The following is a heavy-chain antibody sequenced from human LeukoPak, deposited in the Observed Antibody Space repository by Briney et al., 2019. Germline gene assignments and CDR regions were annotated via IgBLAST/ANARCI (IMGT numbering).Heavy chain of an antibody. Sequence: ASVKVSCKASGGTFSSYAISWVRQAPGQGLEWMGGIIPNFGTPNYAQKFQGRVTITADKSTSTAYMELSSLRSEDTAVYYCARVLITSANWFDPWGQGTLVTVSS. V-gene: IGHV1-69*06. CDR3: ARVLITSANWFDP. CDR2: IIPNFGTP. CDR1: GGTFSSYA. J-gene: IGHJ5*02. D-gene: IGHD1-14*01.